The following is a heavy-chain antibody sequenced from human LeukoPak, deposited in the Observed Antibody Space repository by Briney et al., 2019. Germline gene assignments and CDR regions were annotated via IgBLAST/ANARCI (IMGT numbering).Heavy chain of an antibody. CDR3: AKDLTYYYDSSGYNLGTGAFDT. D-gene: IGHD3-22*01. V-gene: IGHV3-23*01. CDR1: GFTFSSYA. Sequence: GGSLILSCAASGFTFSSYAMSWVRQAPGKGLEWVSAISGSGGSTYYADSVKGRFTISRDNSKNTLYLQMNSLRAEDTAVYYCAKDLTYYYDSSGYNLGTGAFDTWGQGTMVTVSS. J-gene: IGHJ3*02. CDR2: ISGSGGST.